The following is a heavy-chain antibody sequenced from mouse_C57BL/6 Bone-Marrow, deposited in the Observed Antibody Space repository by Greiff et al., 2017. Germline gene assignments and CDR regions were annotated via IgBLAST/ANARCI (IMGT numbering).Heavy chain of an antibody. CDR3: AREEPPYYFDY. CDR2: LDPSDSYT. J-gene: IGHJ2*01. V-gene: IGHV1-59*01. CDR1: GYTFTSYW. Sequence: QVQLQQPGAELVRPGTSVKLSCKASGYTFTSYWMHWVKQRPGQGIEWIGVLDPSDSYTNYNQKFKGKATLTVDTSSSTAYMQLSSLTSEDSAVYYFAREEPPYYFDYWGQGTTLPVSS.